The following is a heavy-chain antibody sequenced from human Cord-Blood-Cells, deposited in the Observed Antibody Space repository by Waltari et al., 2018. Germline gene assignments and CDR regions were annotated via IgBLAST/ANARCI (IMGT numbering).Heavy chain of an antibody. V-gene: IGHV4-34*01. CDR3: ARGLQCGGDCNNWFDP. CDR1: GGSFSGYY. J-gene: IGHJ5*02. D-gene: IGHD2-21*01. CDR2: INHSGST. Sequence: QVQLQQWGAGLLKPSETLSHTCAVYGGSFSGYYWSWIRQPPGKGLEWIGEINHSGSTNYNPSLKSRVTISVDTSKNQFSLKLSSVTAADTAVYYCARGLQCGGDCNNWFDPWGQGTLVTVSS.